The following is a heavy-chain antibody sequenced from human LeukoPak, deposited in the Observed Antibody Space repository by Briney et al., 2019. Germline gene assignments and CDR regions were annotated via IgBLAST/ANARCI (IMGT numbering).Heavy chain of an antibody. CDR1: GYTFTSYG. CDR3: ARVSQNYYDSSGYDY. V-gene: IGHV1-69*04. D-gene: IGHD3-22*01. Sequence: SVKVSCKASGYTFTSYGISWVRQAPGQGLEWMGRIIPILGIANYAQKFQGRVTITADKSTSTAYMELSSLRSEDTAVYYCARVSQNYYDSSGYDYWGQGTLVTVSS. CDR2: IIPILGIA. J-gene: IGHJ4*02.